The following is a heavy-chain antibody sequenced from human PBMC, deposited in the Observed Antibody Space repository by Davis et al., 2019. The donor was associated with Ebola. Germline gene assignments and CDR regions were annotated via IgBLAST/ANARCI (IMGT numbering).Heavy chain of an antibody. J-gene: IGHJ4*02. CDR2: IYYSGST. Sequence: SETPSLTCTVSGGSIKSDDYYWIWIRQPPGKGLEWIGYIYYSGSTYYSSSLKSRITISVDTSKNQFSLRLSSVTAADTAMYYCARGPDIAYWGQGTLVTVSS. CDR3: ARGPDIAY. D-gene: IGHD3-9*01. V-gene: IGHV4-30-4*01. CDR1: GGSIKSDDYY.